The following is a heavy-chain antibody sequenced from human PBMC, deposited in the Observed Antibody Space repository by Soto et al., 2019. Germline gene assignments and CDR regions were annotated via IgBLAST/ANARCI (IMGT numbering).Heavy chain of an antibody. V-gene: IGHV3-30-3*01. D-gene: IGHD6-13*01. CDR3: ARGLGSGWYGAYFDY. Sequence: QVQLVESGGGVVQPGRSLRLSCAASGFTFSSYAMHWVRQAPGKGLEWVAVISYDGSKKYYADSVKGRFTISRDNSKNTLYLPMNSLRAEDTAVYYCARGLGSGWYGAYFDYWGQGTVVTVSS. CDR2: ISYDGSKK. CDR1: GFTFSSYA. J-gene: IGHJ4*02.